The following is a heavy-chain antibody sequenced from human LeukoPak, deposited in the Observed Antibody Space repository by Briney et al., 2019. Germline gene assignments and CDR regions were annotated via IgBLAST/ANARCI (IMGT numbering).Heavy chain of an antibody. CDR1: GFTFISYA. Sequence: GGSLRLSCAASGFTFISYAMHWVRQAPGKGLEWVAIISFDGSNKYYADSVKGRFTISRDNSKNTLYLQMNSLRAEDTAVYYCARRAGAYSHPYDYWGQGTLVTVSS. J-gene: IGHJ4*02. V-gene: IGHV3-30*04. CDR3: ARRAGAYSHPYDY. D-gene: IGHD4/OR15-4a*01. CDR2: ISFDGSNK.